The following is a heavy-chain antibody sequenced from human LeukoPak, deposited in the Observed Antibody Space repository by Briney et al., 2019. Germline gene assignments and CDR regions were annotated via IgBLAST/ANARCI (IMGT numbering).Heavy chain of an antibody. J-gene: IGHJ2*01. V-gene: IGHV3-48*03. D-gene: IGHD4-17*01. Sequence: PGGSLRLSCAASGFTFSSYEMNWVRQAPGKGLEWVSYISSSGTTTYYAASVKGRFTISRDNAKNSLYLQMNSLRAEDTALYYCARRMTTVTTRYFDLWGRGTLVTVSS. CDR2: ISSSGTTT. CDR1: GFTFSSYE. CDR3: ARRMTTVTTRYFDL.